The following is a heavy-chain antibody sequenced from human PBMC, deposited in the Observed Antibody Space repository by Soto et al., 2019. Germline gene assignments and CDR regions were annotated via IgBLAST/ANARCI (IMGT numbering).Heavy chain of an antibody. V-gene: IGHV4-59*01. Sequence: PSATRSLTCPVSGYSIGNSHWSWIRPPPGKGLEWIGLTFSRGIATYNPSLNSRFTISVYTSKNQLSLKLSSLTAAETAVYYCARVGRVAGIPGLYYYGMDGWGQGTTVTFSS. CDR1: GYSIGNSH. CDR3: ARVGRVAGIPGLYYYGMDG. D-gene: IGHD6-19*01. CDR2: TFSRGIA. J-gene: IGHJ6*02.